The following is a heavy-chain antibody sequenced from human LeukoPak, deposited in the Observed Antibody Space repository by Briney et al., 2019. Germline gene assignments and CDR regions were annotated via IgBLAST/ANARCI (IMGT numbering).Heavy chain of an antibody. J-gene: IGHJ4*02. V-gene: IGHV1-69*13. CDR1: GGTFSSYA. CDR2: IIPIFGTA. Sequence: VASVKVSCKASGGTFSSYAISWVRQAPGQGLEWMGGIIPIFGTANYAQKFQGRVTITADESTSTAYMELSSLRSEDTAVYYCARAGRVGAGCATYWGQGTLVTVSS. D-gene: IGHD2-15*01. CDR3: ARAGRVGAGCATY.